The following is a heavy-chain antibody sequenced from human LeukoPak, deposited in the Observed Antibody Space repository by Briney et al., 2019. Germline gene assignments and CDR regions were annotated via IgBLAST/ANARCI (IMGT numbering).Heavy chain of an antibody. D-gene: IGHD2-8*02. Sequence: PGGSLRLSCAASGFTFSSYAMTWVRQAPGKGLEWVSAVSGSGGSTYYADSVKGRFTISRDNSKNTLYLQMNSLRAEDTAVYYCAKGLVAYFDYWGQGTLVTVSS. CDR3: AKGLVAYFDY. CDR1: GFTFSSYA. J-gene: IGHJ4*02. CDR2: VSGSGGST. V-gene: IGHV3-23*01.